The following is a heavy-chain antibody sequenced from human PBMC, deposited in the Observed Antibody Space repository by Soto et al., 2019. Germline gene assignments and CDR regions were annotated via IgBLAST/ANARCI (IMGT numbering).Heavy chain of an antibody. CDR2: IYYSGSTS. Sequence: QVQLQESGPGLVKPSQTLSLTCTVSGGSISSGDYYWSWIRQPPGKGLEWIGYIYYSGSTSYYNPSLQSRVTILVDTSKNQFSLKLSSVTAADTAVYYCARVKQLLAYYFDSWGQGTLVTVSS. CDR3: ARVKQLLAYYFDS. J-gene: IGHJ4*02. CDR1: GGSISSGDYY. V-gene: IGHV4-30-4*01. D-gene: IGHD2-21*02.